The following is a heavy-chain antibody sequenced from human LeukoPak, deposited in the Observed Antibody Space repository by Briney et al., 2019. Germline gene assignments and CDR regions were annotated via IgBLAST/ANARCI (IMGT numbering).Heavy chain of an antibody. CDR1: GFTFSSYA. D-gene: IGHD3-10*01. Sequence: GGSLRLSCAASGFTFSSYAMHWVRQAPGKGLEWVAVISYDGSNKYYADSVKGRFTISRDNSKNTLYLQMNSLRAEDTAVYYCARVYPDYYGSGRYGGNNWFDPWGQGTLVTVSS. J-gene: IGHJ5*02. V-gene: IGHV3-30*04. CDR2: ISYDGSNK. CDR3: ARVYPDYYGSGRYGGNNWFDP.